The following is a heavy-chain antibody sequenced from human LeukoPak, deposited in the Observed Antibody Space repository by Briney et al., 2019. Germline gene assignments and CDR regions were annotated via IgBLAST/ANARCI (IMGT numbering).Heavy chain of an antibody. CDR1: GGSISSSSYF. CDR3: ARVSYSSSVLDY. D-gene: IGHD6-13*01. J-gene: IGHJ4*02. Sequence: SETLSLTCTVSGGSISSSSYFWGWIRQPPGKGLEWIGEIYHSGSTNYNPSLKSRVTISVDKSKNQFSLKLSSVTAADTAVYYCARVSYSSSVLDYWGQGTLVTVSS. CDR2: IYHSGST. V-gene: IGHV4-39*07.